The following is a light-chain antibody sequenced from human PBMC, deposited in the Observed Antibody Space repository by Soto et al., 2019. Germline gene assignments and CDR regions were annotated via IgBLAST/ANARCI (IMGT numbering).Light chain of an antibody. V-gene: IGKV3-20*01. CDR3: QQYDSSLGLT. CDR2: GSS. CDR1: QSVSSSY. Sequence: EMVLTQSPGTLSVSPGERATLSCRASQSVSSSYLAWYQQQPGQAPRLLIYGSSSRATGTPDRFSGSGSGTYVTITISRREPEDFAVYYCQQYDSSLGLTFGGGTKVEIK. J-gene: IGKJ4*01.